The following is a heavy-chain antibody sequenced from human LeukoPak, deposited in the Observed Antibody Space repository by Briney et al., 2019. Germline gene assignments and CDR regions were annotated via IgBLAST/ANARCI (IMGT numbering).Heavy chain of an antibody. CDR1: GFTFSRYT. Sequence: GGSLRLSCAASGFTFSRYTINWVRQAPGKGLEWVSSISSNGAYIYYADSMEGRFTISRDNAKNSLSLQMDSLRAEDTAIYYCAREGGRGSRNLDYFDYWGQGMLVTVSS. V-gene: IGHV3-21*01. CDR3: AREGGRGSRNLDYFDY. D-gene: IGHD2-15*01. J-gene: IGHJ4*02. CDR2: ISSNGAYI.